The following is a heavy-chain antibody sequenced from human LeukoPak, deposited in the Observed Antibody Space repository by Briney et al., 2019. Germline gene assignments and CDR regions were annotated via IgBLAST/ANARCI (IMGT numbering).Heavy chain of an antibody. V-gene: IGHV3-30-3*01. CDR3: ASIVEEDNWFDP. CDR2: ISYDGSNK. CDR1: GFTFSSYA. J-gene: IGHJ5*02. D-gene: IGHD5-24*01. Sequence: GRSLRLSCAASGFTFSSYAMHWVRQAPGKGLEWVAVISYDGSNKYYADSVKGRFTISRDNSKNTLYLQMNSLRAEDTAVYYCASIVEEDNWFDPWGQGTLVTVSS.